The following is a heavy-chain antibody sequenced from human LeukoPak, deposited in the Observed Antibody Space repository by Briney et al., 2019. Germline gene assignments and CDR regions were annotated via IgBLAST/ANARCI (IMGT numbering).Heavy chain of an antibody. J-gene: IGHJ4*02. CDR2: IIPIFGTA. V-gene: IGHV1-69*05. D-gene: IGHD3-22*01. CDR3: ARDLESITMISALGY. CDR1: GGTFSSCA. Sequence: SVKVSCKASGGTFSSCAISWVRQAPGQGLEWMGGIIPIFGTANYAQKFLGRVTITTDESTSTAYMELSSLRSEDTAVYYCARDLESITMISALGYWGQGTLVTVSS.